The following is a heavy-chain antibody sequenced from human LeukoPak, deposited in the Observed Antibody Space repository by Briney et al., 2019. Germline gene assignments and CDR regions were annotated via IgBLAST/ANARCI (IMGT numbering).Heavy chain of an antibody. V-gene: IGHV1-69*06. D-gene: IGHD3-22*01. CDR3: AIKTYYYDSSGYKGYFQH. J-gene: IGHJ1*01. CDR2: IIPIFGTA. CDR1: GGTFSSYA. Sequence: SVKVSCKASGGTFSSYAISWVRQAPGQGLEWMGGIIPIFGTANYAQKFQGRVTITADKSTSTAYMELSSLRSEDTAVYYCAIKTYYYDSSGYKGYFQHWGQGTLVTVSS.